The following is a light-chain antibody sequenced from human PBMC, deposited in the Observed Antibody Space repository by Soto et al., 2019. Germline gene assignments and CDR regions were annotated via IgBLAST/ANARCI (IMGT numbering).Light chain of an antibody. CDR2: VAS. Sequence: DIQMTQSPSSLSASVGDRVTITCRASQRIRSYLNWYQQKPGKAPNLLIYVASSLQTGVPSRFSGSGSGTEFTITISSVQLEDFATYYCQQSYTTPYSFGQGTKLEI. CDR1: QRIRSY. CDR3: QQSYTTPYS. V-gene: IGKV1-39*01. J-gene: IGKJ2*03.